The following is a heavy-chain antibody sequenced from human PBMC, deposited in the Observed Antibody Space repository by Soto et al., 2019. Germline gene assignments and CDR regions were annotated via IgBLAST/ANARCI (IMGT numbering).Heavy chain of an antibody. J-gene: IGHJ4*02. D-gene: IGHD6-13*01. CDR1: GDSVSSNSAA. Sequence: PSQTLSLTCAISGDSVSSNSAAWNWIRQSPSRGFEWLGRTYYRSKWYNDYAVSVESRITINPDTSKNQFSLQLNSVTPEDTAVYYCAKLVGSSWYGGPNFDYWGQGTLVTVSS. CDR3: AKLVGSSWYGGPNFDY. CDR2: TYYRSKWYN. V-gene: IGHV6-1*01.